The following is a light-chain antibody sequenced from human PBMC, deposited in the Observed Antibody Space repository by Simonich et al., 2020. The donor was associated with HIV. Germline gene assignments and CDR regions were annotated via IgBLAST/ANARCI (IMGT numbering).Light chain of an antibody. CDR2: DVS. Sequence: QSALTQPRSVSGSPGQSVTISCTGTSSDASDYKYVSRYQQHPGKSPKLMIYDVSKRPSGVSNRFSGSKSGNTASLTISGLQTEDEADYYCTSYTSSSTLVFGGGTKLTVL. J-gene: IGLJ2*01. CDR3: TSYTSSSTLV. CDR1: SSDASDYKY. V-gene: IGLV2-11*01.